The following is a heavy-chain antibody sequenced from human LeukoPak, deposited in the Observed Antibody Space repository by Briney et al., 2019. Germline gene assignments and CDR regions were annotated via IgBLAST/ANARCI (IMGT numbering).Heavy chain of an antibody. CDR2: IRYDGRDT. J-gene: IGHJ4*02. Sequence: PGGSLRLSCGASGFVFSDFGMHWVRQAPGKGLEWVAFIRYDGRDTYYADSVKGRFTISRDNSKNMLFLQMDRLRGDDTALYYCAKEPFWAAAGLDYWGQGTLVTVSS. V-gene: IGHV3-30*02. CDR3: AKEPFWAAAGLDY. D-gene: IGHD6-13*01. CDR1: GFVFSDFG.